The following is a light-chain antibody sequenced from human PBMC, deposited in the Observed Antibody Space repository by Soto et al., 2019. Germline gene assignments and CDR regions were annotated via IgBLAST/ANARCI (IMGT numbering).Light chain of an antibody. CDR2: EAS. J-gene: IGKJ5*01. CDR3: QHRSNWPG. Sequence: EIGLAQSPDALSCSPGERATLSCRASQSVSSYLAWYQQKPGQAPRLLIYEASKRATGIPARFSGSGSGTDFTLTISSLEPEDFAVYYCQHRSNWPGFGQGTRLEIK. CDR1: QSVSSY. V-gene: IGKV3-11*01.